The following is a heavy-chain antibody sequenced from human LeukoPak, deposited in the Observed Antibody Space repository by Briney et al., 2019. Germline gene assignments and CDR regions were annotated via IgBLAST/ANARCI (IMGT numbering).Heavy chain of an antibody. Sequence: ASVNVSCKASGGTFSSYAISWVRQAPGQGLEWMGGIIPIFGTANYAQKFRGRVTITADESTSTAYMELSSLRSEDTAVYYCARLLGYYDSSGYYYFDYWGQGTLVTVSS. D-gene: IGHD3-22*01. CDR2: IIPIFGTA. CDR3: ARLLGYYDSSGYYYFDY. J-gene: IGHJ4*02. CDR1: GGTFSSYA. V-gene: IGHV1-69*13.